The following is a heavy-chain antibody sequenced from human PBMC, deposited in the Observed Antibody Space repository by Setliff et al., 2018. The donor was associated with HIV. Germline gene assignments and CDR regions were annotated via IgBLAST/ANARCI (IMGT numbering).Heavy chain of an antibody. V-gene: IGHV1-46*01. J-gene: IGHJ2*01. CDR3: ARVYCSIASCYDEYYFDL. D-gene: IGHD2-2*01. Sequence: ASVKVSCKSSGYSFGDYYIHWVRQAPGQGLEWMGVINPAGGNSHYAQKFQGRVTVTRDASTSTVYMDLSSLRSDDTAVYFCARVYCSIASCYDEYYFDLWGRGTLVTVSS. CDR1: GYSFGDYY. CDR2: INPAGGNS.